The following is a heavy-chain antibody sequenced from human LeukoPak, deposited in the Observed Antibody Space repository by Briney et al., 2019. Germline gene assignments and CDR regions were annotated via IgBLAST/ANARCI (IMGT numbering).Heavy chain of an antibody. V-gene: IGHV1-69*13. CDR2: IIPIFGTA. Sequence: SVKVSCKASGGTFSSYAISWVRQAPGQGLEWMGGIIPIFGTANYAQKFQGRVTITADESTSTAYMELSSLRSEDTAVYYCARLRTTPNTIQLWPTTNWFDPWGQGTLVTVSS. CDR1: GGTFSSYA. D-gene: IGHD5-18*01. CDR3: ARLRTTPNTIQLWPTTNWFDP. J-gene: IGHJ5*02.